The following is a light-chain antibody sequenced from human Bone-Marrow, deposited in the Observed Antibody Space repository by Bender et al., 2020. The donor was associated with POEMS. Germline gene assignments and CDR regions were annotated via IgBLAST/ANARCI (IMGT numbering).Light chain of an antibody. CDR1: SSDVGGYNC. J-gene: IGLJ2*01. CDR3: SSYRSSNTVV. V-gene: IGLV2-14*03. CDR2: DVS. Sequence: QSALTQPASVSGSPGQSITISCTGTSSDVGGYNCVSWYQQHPGKAPKLMIYDVSNRPSGVSNRFSGSKSGNTASLTISGLQAEDEADYYCSSYRSSNTVVFGGGTKLTVL.